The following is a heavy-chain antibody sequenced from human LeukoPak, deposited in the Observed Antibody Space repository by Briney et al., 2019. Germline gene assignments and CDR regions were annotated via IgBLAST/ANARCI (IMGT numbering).Heavy chain of an antibody. CDR2: INSDGSST. CDR3: ATESPGGVASDH. D-gene: IGHD4-23*01. J-gene: IGHJ4*02. V-gene: IGHV3-74*01. CDR1: GFTVGTNS. Sequence: GGSLRLSCAASGFTVGTNSMSWVRQSPGKGLVWVSRINSDGSSTSYADSVKGRFTISRDNAKNTLYLQMNSLRAEDTAVYYCATESPGGVASDHWGQGTLVTVSS.